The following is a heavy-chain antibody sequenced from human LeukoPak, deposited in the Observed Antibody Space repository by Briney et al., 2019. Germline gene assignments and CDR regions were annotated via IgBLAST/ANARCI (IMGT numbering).Heavy chain of an antibody. Sequence: SETLSLTCTVSGGSISSYYWSWIRRPPGKGLEWIGYIYYSGSTNYNPTLKSRVTISVDTSKKQFSLKLSSVTAADTAVYYCARGGLRGWFDPWGQGTLVTVSS. CDR3: ARGGLRGWFDP. J-gene: IGHJ5*02. CDR1: GGSISSYY. D-gene: IGHD2-15*01. CDR2: IYYSGST. V-gene: IGHV4-59*01.